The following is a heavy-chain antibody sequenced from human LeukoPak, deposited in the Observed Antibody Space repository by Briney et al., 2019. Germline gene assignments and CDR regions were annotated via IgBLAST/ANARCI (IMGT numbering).Heavy chain of an antibody. CDR2: IRSKANSYAT. CDR3: TRQVPTGDVDY. D-gene: IGHD7-27*01. Sequence: PGGSLRLSCAASGFTFSGSAMHWVRQASGKGLEWVGRIRSKANSYATAYAASVKGRFTISRDDSKNTAYLQMNSLKTEDTAVYYCTRQVPTGDVDYWGQGTLVTVSS. CDR1: GFTFSGSA. J-gene: IGHJ4*02. V-gene: IGHV3-73*01.